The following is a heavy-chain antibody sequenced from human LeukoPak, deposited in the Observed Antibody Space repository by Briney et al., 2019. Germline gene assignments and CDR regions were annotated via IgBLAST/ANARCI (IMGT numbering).Heavy chain of an antibody. V-gene: IGHV3-23*01. J-gene: IGHJ4*02. CDR1: GFTFSTHW. CDR3: AKDSHWILFDD. CDR2: IGGSGTRT. D-gene: IGHD2-2*03. Sequence: PGGSLRLSCEASGFTFSTHWMHWVRQAPGKGLEWVSGIGGSGTRTYYADSVKGRITISRDNSKNTLYLQMNSLRDEDTAVYYCAKDSHWILFDDWGQGTLVTVSS.